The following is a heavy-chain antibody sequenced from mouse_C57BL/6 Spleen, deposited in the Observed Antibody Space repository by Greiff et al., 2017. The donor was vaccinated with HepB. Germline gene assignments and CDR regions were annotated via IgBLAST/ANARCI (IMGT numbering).Heavy chain of an antibody. CDR1: GYTFTSYW. V-gene: IGHV1-72*01. J-gene: IGHJ2*01. CDR3: ARTGYYGSKDY. CDR2: IDPNSGGT. Sequence: QVQLQQPGAELVKPGASVKLSCKASGYTFTSYWMHWVKQSPVRGLEWIGRIDPNSGGTKYNEKFKSKATLTVDKPSSTAYMQVSSLTSEDSAVYYCARTGYYGSKDYWGQGTTLTVSS. D-gene: IGHD1-1*01.